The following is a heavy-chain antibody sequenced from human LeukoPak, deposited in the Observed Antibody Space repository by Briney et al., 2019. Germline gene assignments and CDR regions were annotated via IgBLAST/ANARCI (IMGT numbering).Heavy chain of an antibody. CDR3: AKLGGVVVTAAPSDY. CDR1: GFTFSSYA. Sequence: PGGSLRLSCAASGFTFSSYAVSWVRQAPGKGLEWVSAISGSGGSTYYADSVKGRFTISRDNSKNTLYLQMNSLRAEDTAVYYCAKLGGVVVTAAPSDYWGQGILVTVSS. J-gene: IGHJ4*02. D-gene: IGHD2-21*02. CDR2: ISGSGGST. V-gene: IGHV3-23*01.